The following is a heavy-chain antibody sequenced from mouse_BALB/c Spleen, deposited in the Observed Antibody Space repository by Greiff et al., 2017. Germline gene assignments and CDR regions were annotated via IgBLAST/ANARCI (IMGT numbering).Heavy chain of an antibody. J-gene: IGHJ3*01. CDR1: GYTFSSYW. CDR2: ILPGSGST. D-gene: IGHD1-1*01. Sequence: LVESGAELMKPGASVKISCKATGYTFSSYWIEWVKQRPGHGLEWIGEILPGSGSTNYNEKFKGKATFTADTSSNTAYMQLSSLTSEDSAVYYCARGNYGSSLAWFAYWGQGTLVTVSA. V-gene: IGHV1-9*01. CDR3: ARGNYGSSLAWFAY.